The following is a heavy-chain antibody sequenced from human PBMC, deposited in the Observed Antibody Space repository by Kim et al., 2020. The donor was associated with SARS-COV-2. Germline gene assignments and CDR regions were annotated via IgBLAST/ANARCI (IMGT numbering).Heavy chain of an antibody. CDR3: ARDRIIEIGEGGDYFDY. V-gene: IGHV3-33*01. CDR1: GFTFSSYG. D-gene: IGHD3-10*01. J-gene: IGHJ4*02. CDR2: IWYDGSNK. Sequence: GGSLRLSCAASGFTFSSYGMHWVRQAPGKGLEWVAVIWYDGSNKYYADSVKGRFTISRDNSKNTLYLQMNSLRAEDTAVYYCARDRIIEIGEGGDYFDYWGQGTLVTVSS.